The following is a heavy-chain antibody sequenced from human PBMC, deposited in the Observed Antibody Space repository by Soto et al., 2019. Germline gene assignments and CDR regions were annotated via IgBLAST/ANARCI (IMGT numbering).Heavy chain of an antibody. V-gene: IGHV3-30-3*01. CDR2: ISYEGSNK. D-gene: IGHD5-18*01. CDR1: GFTFSPHA. Sequence: QVQLVEPGGGVVQPGRSLRLSCAASGFTFSPHARHWVRQGPGKGLERVAVISYEGSNKYYADSGKGRFTISRDNSKNTLYLQMNSLRAEDTAVYYCARERNTGYDYSYYYGMDVWGQGTTVTVSS. CDR3: ARERNTGYDYSYYYGMDV. J-gene: IGHJ6*02.